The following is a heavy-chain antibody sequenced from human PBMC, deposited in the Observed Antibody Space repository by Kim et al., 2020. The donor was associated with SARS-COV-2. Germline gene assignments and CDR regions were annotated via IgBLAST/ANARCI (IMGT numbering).Heavy chain of an antibody. Sequence: ADSVKGRFTRSRDNYKNTLYLQMSSLRAEDTAVYYCGKLDSGSYLGDLDYWGQGTLVTVSS. J-gene: IGHJ4*02. CDR3: GKLDSGSYLGDLDY. V-gene: IGHV3-23*01. D-gene: IGHD1-26*01.